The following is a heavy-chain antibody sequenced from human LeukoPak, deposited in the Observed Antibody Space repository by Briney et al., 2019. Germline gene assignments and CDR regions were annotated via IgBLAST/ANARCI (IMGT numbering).Heavy chain of an antibody. CDR3: AKTTAGNSSGRYPGWPVDY. CDR1: GFTSNSYA. Sequence: GGSLRLSCAASGFTSNSYAMTWVRQAPGKGLEWVSHVSGSGGITYYADSVKGRFTISRDNSKNTPYLQMNSLRAEDTAVYYCAKTTAGNSSGRYPGWPVDYWGQGTLVTVSS. J-gene: IGHJ4*02. D-gene: IGHD6-19*01. V-gene: IGHV3-23*01. CDR2: VSGSGGIT.